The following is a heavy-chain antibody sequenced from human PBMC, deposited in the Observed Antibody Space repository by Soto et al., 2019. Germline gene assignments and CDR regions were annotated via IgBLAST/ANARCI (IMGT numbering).Heavy chain of an antibody. V-gene: IGHV3-23*01. D-gene: IGHD2-21*01. Sequence: PSETLSLSCTASGFMFNNSAMTWVRQAPGQGLQWVASVSDNGGSRGGTYYADSVKGRFTISRDNSKNTLYLQLDSLTGADTAVYYCASAKAVVIAALGIWGQGTMVTVSS. J-gene: IGHJ3*02. CDR1: GFMFNNSA. CDR2: VSDNGGSRGGT. CDR3: ASAKAVVIAALGI.